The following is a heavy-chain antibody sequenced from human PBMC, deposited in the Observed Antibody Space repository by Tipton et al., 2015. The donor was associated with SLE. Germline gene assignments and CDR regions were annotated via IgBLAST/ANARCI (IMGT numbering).Heavy chain of an antibody. J-gene: IGHJ3*02. CDR2: ISSSSSYI. D-gene: IGHD3-10*01. Sequence: SLRLSCAASGFTFSSYSMNWVRQAPGKGLEWVSSISSSSSYIYYADSVKGRFTISRDNAKNSLYLQMNGLRAEDTAVYYCARGGYYSGSGSPDVFDIWGQGTMVTVSS. CDR1: GFTFSSYS. CDR3: ARGGYYSGSGSPDVFDI. V-gene: IGHV3-21*03.